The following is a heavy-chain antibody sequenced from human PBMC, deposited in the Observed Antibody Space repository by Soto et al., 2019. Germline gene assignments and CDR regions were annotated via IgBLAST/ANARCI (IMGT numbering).Heavy chain of an antibody. CDR3: ARERGYCSSTSCSSYGMDV. CDR1: GYTFTSYY. V-gene: IGHV1-46*01. CDR2: INPSGGSA. D-gene: IGHD2-2*03. J-gene: IGHJ6*02. Sequence: QVQLVQSGAEVKKPGASVKVSCKASGYTFTSYYMHWVRQAPGQGLEWMGIINPSGGSASYAQKFQGRVTMTRDTSTSTVYRELSSLRSEDTAVYYCARERGYCSSTSCSSYGMDVWGQGTTVTVSS.